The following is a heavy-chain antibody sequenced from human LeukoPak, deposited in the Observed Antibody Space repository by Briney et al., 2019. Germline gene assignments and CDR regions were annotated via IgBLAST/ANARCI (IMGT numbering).Heavy chain of an antibody. V-gene: IGHV3-21*01. CDR3: ARLGYCSGGSCYPVDY. J-gene: IGHJ4*02. CDR1: GFTFSSYS. CDR2: ISSSSSYI. Sequence: GGSLRLSCAASGFTFSSYSMNWVRQAPGKGLEWVSSISSSSSYIYYADSVKGRFTISRDNAKNSLYLQMNSLRAEDTAVYYCARLGYCSGGSCYPVDYWGQGTLVTVSS. D-gene: IGHD2-15*01.